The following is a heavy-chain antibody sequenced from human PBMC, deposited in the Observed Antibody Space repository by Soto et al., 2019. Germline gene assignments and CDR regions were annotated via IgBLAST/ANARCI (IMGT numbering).Heavy chain of an antibody. V-gene: IGHV3-13*01. CDR1: GFTFSSYD. J-gene: IGHJ4*02. CDR2: IGTAGDT. Sequence: EVQLVESGGGLVQPGGSLRLSCAASGFTFSSYDMHWVRQATGKGLEWVSAIGTAGDTYYPGSVKGRFTISRDNSKNTLYLQMNSLRAEDTAVYYCAKEGGSYHLYYFDYWGQGTLVTVSS. CDR3: AKEGGSYHLYYFDY. D-gene: IGHD1-26*01.